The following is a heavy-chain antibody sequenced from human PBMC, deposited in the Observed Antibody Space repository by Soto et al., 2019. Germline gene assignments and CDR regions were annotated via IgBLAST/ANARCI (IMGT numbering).Heavy chain of an antibody. CDR2: INAGNGNT. CDR3: ARDSSMVRGVVPTYYYGMDV. CDR1: GYTFTSYF. V-gene: IGHV1-3*01. J-gene: IGHJ6*02. Sequence: ASVKVSCKASGYTFTSYFMHWVRQAPGQGLEWMGWINAGNGNTKYSQKFEGRVTITRDTSASTAYMDLSSLRSEDTAVYYCARDSSMVRGVVPTYYYGMDVWGQGTTVTVSS. D-gene: IGHD3-10*01.